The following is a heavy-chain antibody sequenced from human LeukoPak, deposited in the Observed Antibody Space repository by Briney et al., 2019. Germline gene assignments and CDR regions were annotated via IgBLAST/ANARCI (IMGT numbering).Heavy chain of an antibody. J-gene: IGHJ4*02. Sequence: GGSLGLSCAASGFTFSSHAMSWVRQAPGKGLEWVSGISGSGGGTYYADSVKGRFTISRDNSKNTLYLQMNSLRAEDTAVYYCAKSLESMITFGGVVVTFDYWGQGTLVTVSS. D-gene: IGHD3-16*02. V-gene: IGHV3-23*01. CDR1: GFTFSSHA. CDR3: AKSLESMITFGGVVVTFDY. CDR2: ISGSGGGT.